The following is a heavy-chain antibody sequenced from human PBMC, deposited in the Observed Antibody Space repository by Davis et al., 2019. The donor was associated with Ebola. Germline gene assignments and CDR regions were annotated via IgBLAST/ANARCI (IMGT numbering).Heavy chain of an antibody. J-gene: IGHJ4*02. CDR1: GGSISSGDYS. V-gene: IGHV4-30-2*01. CDR3: ARGGNSVIGYFDL. D-gene: IGHD4-23*01. Sequence: PSETLSLTCAVSGGSISSGDYSWSWIRQPPGKGLEWIGYVYHSGSAYYNASLKTPVTISVDRSKNQFSLQLDSVTAADTAVYYCARGGNSVIGYFDLWGQGALVTVSS. CDR2: VYHSGSA.